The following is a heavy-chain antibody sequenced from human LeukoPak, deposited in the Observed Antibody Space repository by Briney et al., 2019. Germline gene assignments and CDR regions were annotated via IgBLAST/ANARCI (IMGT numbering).Heavy chain of an antibody. D-gene: IGHD2-2*02. CDR3: ARESGYCSNTSCYTDY. Sequence: GASVNVSCKASGYTFTSYGISWVRQAPGQGLEWMGWISAYSGNTNYAQKLQGRVIMTTDTSTSTAYMELRSLRSDDTAVYYCARESGYCSNTSCYTDYWGQGTLVTVSS. J-gene: IGHJ4*02. V-gene: IGHV1-18*01. CDR1: GYTFTSYG. CDR2: ISAYSGNT.